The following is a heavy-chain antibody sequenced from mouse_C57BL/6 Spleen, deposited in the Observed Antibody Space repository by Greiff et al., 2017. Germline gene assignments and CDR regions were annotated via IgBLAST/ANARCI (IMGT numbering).Heavy chain of an antibody. CDR1: GYSITSGYY. D-gene: IGHD1-1*02. CDR3: AREGPMGAMDY. Sequence: EVKLLESGPGLVKPSQSLSLTCSVTGYSITSGYYWNWIRQFPGNKLEWMGYISYDGSNNYNPSLKNRISITRDTSKNQFFLKLNSVTTEDTATYYCAREGPMGAMDYWGQGTSVTVSS. CDR2: ISYDGSN. V-gene: IGHV3-6*01. J-gene: IGHJ4*01.